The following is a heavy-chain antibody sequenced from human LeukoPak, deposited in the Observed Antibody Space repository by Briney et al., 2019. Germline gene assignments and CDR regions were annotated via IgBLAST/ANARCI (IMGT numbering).Heavy chain of an antibody. Sequence: PSETLSLTCAVYGGSFSGYYWSWIRHPPGKGLEWSGEINHSGSTNYNPSLKSRVTISVDTSKNHFSPKMSSVTPADTAVYYCARMLVAKDAFDIGGQGTMVTVS. CDR1: GGSFSGYY. CDR3: ARMLVAKDAFDI. J-gene: IGHJ3*02. D-gene: IGHD3-10*02. CDR2: INHSGST. V-gene: IGHV4-34*01.